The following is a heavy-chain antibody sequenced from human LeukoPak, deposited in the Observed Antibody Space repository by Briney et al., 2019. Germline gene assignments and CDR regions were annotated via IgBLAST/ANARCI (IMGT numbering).Heavy chain of an antibody. CDR1: GFTVSSNY. CDR3: ARVGYCSSTSCYTSFYYYGMGV. V-gene: IGHV3-53*01. D-gene: IGHD2-2*02. J-gene: IGHJ6*02. Sequence: PGGSLRLSCAASGFTVSSNYMSWVRQAPGKGLEWVSVIYSGGSTYYADSVKGRFTISRDNAKNSLYLQMNSLRAEDTAVYYCARVGYCSSTSCYTSFYYYGMGVWGQGTTVTVSS. CDR2: IYSGGST.